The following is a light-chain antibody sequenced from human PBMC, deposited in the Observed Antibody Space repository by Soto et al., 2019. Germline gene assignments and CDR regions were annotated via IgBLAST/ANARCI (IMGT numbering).Light chain of an antibody. CDR3: SSYTSSSTLLYV. CDR1: SSDVGGYNY. CDR2: YVS. J-gene: IGLJ1*01. Sequence: QSALTQPASVSGSPGQSITISCTGTSSDVGGYNYVSWYQQHPGKAPKLMIYYVSNRPSGVSNRFSGPKSGNTASLTISGLQAEDEADYYCSSYTSSSTLLYVFGTGTKVTVL. V-gene: IGLV2-14*01.